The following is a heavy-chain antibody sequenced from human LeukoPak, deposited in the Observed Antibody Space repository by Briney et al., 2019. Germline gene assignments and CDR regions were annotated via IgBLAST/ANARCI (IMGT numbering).Heavy chain of an antibody. CDR1: GLTFSSCG. CDR3: AKARYVTGTSAFDI. CDR2: IRYDGSNK. D-gene: IGHD1-7*01. Sequence: GGSLRLSCSASGLTFSSCGMHWVRQPPGNGLEWVAFIRYDGSNKYYADSVKGRFTISRDNSKNTLYLQMNSLRAEDTAVYYCAKARYVTGTSAFDIWGQGTMVTVSS. J-gene: IGHJ3*02. V-gene: IGHV3-30*02.